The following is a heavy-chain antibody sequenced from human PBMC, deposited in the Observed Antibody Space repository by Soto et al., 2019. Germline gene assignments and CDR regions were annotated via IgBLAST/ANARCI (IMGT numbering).Heavy chain of an antibody. CDR3: ARSMITFGGVILDS. V-gene: IGHV1-18*04. J-gene: IGHJ5*01. CDR1: GYTFTSYG. Sequence: QLQLVHSGAAVKKPGASVKVSCKASGYTFTSYGISWVRQAPGQGLEWMGWISAYNCNTNYAQKLQVRVNMTTDTSTSTAYMELRSLRSDDTAVYYCARSMITFGGVILDSWGQGTLVTVSS. CDR2: ISAYNCNT. D-gene: IGHD3-16*02.